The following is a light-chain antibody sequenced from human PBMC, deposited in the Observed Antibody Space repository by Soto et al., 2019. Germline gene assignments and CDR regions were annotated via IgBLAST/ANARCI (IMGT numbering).Light chain of an antibody. J-gene: IGKJ4*01. Sequence: EIVLTQSPGTLSLSPGERVTLSCRASQSVSASYLAWYQQKPGQAPRLLIYASSTRATGIPDRFSGSGSGTDFTLTISRLEPEDFAVYYCQQYINWPRLTFGGGTKVDIK. V-gene: IGKV3-20*01. CDR2: ASS. CDR1: QSVSASY. CDR3: QQYINWPRLT.